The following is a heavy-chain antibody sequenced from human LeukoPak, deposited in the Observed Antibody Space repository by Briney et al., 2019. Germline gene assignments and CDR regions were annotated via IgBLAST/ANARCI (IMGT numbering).Heavy chain of an antibody. D-gene: IGHD2-2*01. CDR1: GGSFSGYF. Sequence: SETLSLTCAVYGGSFSGYFWAWIRQPPGKGLEWIGYIYYSGSTKDNPSLKSRVTISADTSKNQFSLKLTSVTAADTAVYYCARIGGYCSGTSCYGWFDPWGQGTLVTVSS. CDR2: IYYSGST. V-gene: IGHV4-59*13. J-gene: IGHJ5*02. CDR3: ARIGGYCSGTSCYGWFDP.